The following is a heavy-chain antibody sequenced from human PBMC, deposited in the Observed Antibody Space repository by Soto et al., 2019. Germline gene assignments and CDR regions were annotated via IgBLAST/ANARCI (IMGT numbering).Heavy chain of an antibody. V-gene: IGHV3-64D*08. CDR3: ASPSSKRGYSSGWTYYYYGMDV. CDR2: ISSNGGST. J-gene: IGHJ6*02. CDR1: GFTFSSYA. Sequence: GGSLRLSCSASGFTFSSYAMHWVRQAPGKGLEYVSAISSNGGSTYYADSVKGRITISRDNSKNTLYLQMSSLRAEDTAVYYCASPSSKRGYSSGWTYYYYGMDVWGQGTTVTVSS. D-gene: IGHD6-19*01.